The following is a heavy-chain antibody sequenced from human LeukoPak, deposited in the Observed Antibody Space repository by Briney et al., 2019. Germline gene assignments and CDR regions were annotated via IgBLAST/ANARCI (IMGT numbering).Heavy chain of an antibody. Sequence: SQTLSLTCAASGVSISSGGYSSSWIRQPPGKGLEWIGYIYHSGSTYYNPSLKSRVTISVDRSKNQFSLKLSSVTAADTAVYYCARGRITGTTYFDYWGQGTLVTVSS. V-gene: IGHV4-30-2*01. CDR3: ARGRITGTTYFDY. D-gene: IGHD1-7*01. CDR1: GVSISSGGYS. CDR2: IYHSGST. J-gene: IGHJ4*02.